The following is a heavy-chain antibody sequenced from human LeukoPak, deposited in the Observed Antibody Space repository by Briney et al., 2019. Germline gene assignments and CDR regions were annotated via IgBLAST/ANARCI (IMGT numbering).Heavy chain of an antibody. D-gene: IGHD2-15*01. CDR1: GGSISSGNYY. J-gene: IGHJ3*02. Sequence: SQTLSLTCTVSGGSISSGNYYWSWIRKPAGKGLEWIGRIHSSGSTNYKPSLKSRVIISLDTSRNQFSLKLSSVTAADTAVYYCARDLVAGPGGPSRLFDIWGQGTMVTVSS. CDR2: IHSSGST. CDR3: ARDLVAGPGGPSRLFDI. V-gene: IGHV4-61*02.